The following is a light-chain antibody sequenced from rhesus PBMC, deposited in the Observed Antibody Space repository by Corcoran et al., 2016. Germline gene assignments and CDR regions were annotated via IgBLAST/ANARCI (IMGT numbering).Light chain of an antibody. CDR3: LQHSNWPWT. V-gene: IGKV3-24*01. Sequence: EIVMTQSPATLSLSPGERATLSCRASQSVSRSLAWYQHKPGQAPRLLIYGASSRATGIPDRFKGRGSGTDFTLTISSLEPEDVAVYYCLQHSNWPWTFGQGTKVEIK. CDR2: GAS. CDR1: QSVSRS. J-gene: IGKJ1*01.